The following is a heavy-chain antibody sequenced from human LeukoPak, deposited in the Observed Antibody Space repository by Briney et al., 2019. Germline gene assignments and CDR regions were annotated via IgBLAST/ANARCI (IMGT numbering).Heavy chain of an antibody. Sequence: PGGSLRPSCAAPGLPFNRFWIHWVRKAPGKGLVWVSRIISDGSSTNYADSVKGRFTISRDNSRGTVYLQMDGLRAGDTAFYFCARDFRLGGTTGWINWGQGTLVIVSS. D-gene: IGHD1/OR15-1a*01. J-gene: IGHJ4*02. CDR2: IISDGSST. V-gene: IGHV3-74*01. CDR1: GLPFNRFW. CDR3: ARDFRLGGTTGWIN.